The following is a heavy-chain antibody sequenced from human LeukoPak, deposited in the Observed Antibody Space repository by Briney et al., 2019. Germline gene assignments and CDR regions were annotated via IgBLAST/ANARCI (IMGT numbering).Heavy chain of an antibody. Sequence: PSETLSLTCTVSGGSISSYYWSWIRQPAGKGLEWIGYIYYSGSTNYNPSLKSRVTISVDTSKNQFSLKLSSVTAADTAVYYCARLITYDSSGYYYYFDYWGQGTLVTVSS. CDR2: IYYSGST. J-gene: IGHJ4*02. CDR3: ARLITYDSSGYYYYFDY. CDR1: GGSISSYY. D-gene: IGHD3-22*01. V-gene: IGHV4-59*01.